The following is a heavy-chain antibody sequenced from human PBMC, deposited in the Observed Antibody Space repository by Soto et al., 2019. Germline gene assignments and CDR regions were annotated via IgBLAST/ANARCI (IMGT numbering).Heavy chain of an antibody. Sequence: PGGSLRLSCVAPGFSLSDHAVNWVRQAPGKGLEWVSFISSDSRTIYYADSVEGRLTVSRDNARNSVSLQMDSLRDEDAAVYYCARIKLVEWLFNDVDGDDKGVWGQGTPVTVSS. CDR1: GFSLSDHA. J-gene: IGHJ6*02. D-gene: IGHD3-3*01. CDR3: ARIKLVEWLFNDVDGDDKGV. V-gene: IGHV3-48*02. CDR2: ISSDSRTI.